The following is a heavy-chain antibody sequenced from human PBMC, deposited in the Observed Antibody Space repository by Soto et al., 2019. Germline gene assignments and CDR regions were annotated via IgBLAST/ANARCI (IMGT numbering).Heavy chain of an antibody. CDR3: ARHTQDYYYYMDV. V-gene: IGHV5-51*01. J-gene: IGHJ6*03. CDR1: GYSFTSYW. Sequence: GESLKISCKGSGYSFTSYWIGWVRQMPGKGLEWMGIIYPGDSDTRYSPSFQGQVTISADKSISTAYLQWSSLKASDTAMYYCARHTQDYYYYMDVWGKGTTVTVSS. CDR2: IYPGDSDT.